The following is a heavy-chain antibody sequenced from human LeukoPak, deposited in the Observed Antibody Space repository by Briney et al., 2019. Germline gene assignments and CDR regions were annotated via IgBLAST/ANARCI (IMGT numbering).Heavy chain of an antibody. CDR3: ARDGYRGVTNFDP. CDR2: ISYTGST. V-gene: IGHV4-59*11. D-gene: IGHD3-10*01. J-gene: IGHJ5*02. CDR1: GGSMSGHY. Sequence: SETLSLTCSVSGGSMSGHYWIWIRQPLGKGLEWIGYISYTGSTNYNPSLKSRVAISVDTSKNQFSLQLSSVTAADTAVYYCARDGYRGVTNFDPWGQGTLVTVSS.